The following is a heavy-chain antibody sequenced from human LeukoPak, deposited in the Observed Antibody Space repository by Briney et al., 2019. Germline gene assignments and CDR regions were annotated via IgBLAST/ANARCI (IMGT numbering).Heavy chain of an antibody. V-gene: IGHV1-18*01. CDR1: GYIFNNFG. CDR3: ARDTRYIVTTKYNASDI. Sequence: ASVKVSCKPSGYIFNNFGLSWVRQAPGQGLEWLGWISPYNGNTRYQENLQGRVTMTIDTSTSTAHMELRSLISDDTAVYYCARDTRYIVTTKYNASDIWGQGTMVTVSS. CDR2: ISPYNGNT. J-gene: IGHJ3*02. D-gene: IGHD4-11*01.